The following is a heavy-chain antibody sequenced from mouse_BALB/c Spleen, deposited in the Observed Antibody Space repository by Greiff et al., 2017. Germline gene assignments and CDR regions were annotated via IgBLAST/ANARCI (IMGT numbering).Heavy chain of an antibody. V-gene: IGHV5-12-1*01. CDR2: ISSGGGST. CDR1: GFAFSSYD. Sequence: EVHLVESGGGLVKPGGSLKLSCAASGFAFSSYDMSWVRQTPEKRLEWVAYISSGGGSTYYPDTVKGRFTISRDNAKNTLYLQMSSLKSEDTAMYYCARQALPFAYWGQGTLVTVSA. J-gene: IGHJ3*01. D-gene: IGHD2-12*01. CDR3: ARQALPFAY.